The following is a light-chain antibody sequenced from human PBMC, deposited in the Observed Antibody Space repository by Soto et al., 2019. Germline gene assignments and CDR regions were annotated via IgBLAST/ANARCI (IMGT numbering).Light chain of an antibody. V-gene: IGLV2-14*01. CDR3: SSYTTTAPN. Sequence: QSALTQPAFVSGSPGQSITISCTGTSSDIGDRDYVSWHQQYPGKAPKVVIYEVTIRPSGVSNRFSGSKSVNTAFLTISGLQADDEADYYCSSYTTTAPNLGGGTMLTVL. J-gene: IGLJ2*01. CDR1: SSDIGDRDY. CDR2: EVT.